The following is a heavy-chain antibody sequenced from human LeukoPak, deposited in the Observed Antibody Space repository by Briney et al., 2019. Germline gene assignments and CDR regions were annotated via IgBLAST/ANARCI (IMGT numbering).Heavy chain of an antibody. Sequence: GGSLRLSCAASGFTFSSYGMHWVRQAPGKGLEWVAFIRYDGSNKYYADSVKGRFTISRDNSKNTLYLQMNSLRAEDTAVYYCARESYDSSGYDNWFDPWGQGTLVTVSS. D-gene: IGHD3-22*01. CDR1: GFTFSSYG. J-gene: IGHJ5*02. CDR2: IRYDGSNK. CDR3: ARESYDSSGYDNWFDP. V-gene: IGHV3-30*02.